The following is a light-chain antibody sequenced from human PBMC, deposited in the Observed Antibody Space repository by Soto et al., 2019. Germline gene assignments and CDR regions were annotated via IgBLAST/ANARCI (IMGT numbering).Light chain of an antibody. J-gene: IGLJ3*02. V-gene: IGLV2-14*01. CDR2: EVS. CDR3: SSYRNRDTWV. CDR1: SSDIGGYNY. Sequence: QSALTQPASVSGSPGQSITISCTGSSSDIGGYNYVSWYQPFPGKAPKLIIYEVSNRPSGVSNRFSSSKSGNTASLTISGLQAEDETDYYCSSYRNRDTWVFGGGTKVTVL.